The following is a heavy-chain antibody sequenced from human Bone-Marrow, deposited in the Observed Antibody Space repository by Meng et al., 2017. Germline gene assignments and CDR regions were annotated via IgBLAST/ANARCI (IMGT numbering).Heavy chain of an antibody. CDR3: ARESLAQLGTVDY. J-gene: IGHJ4*02. Sequence: SVKVSCKASGGTFSSYAISWLRQAPGQGLEWMGGIIPIFGTANYAQKFQGRVTITADESTSTAYMDLSSLRSEDTAVYYCARESLAQLGTVDYWGQGTLVTVSS. V-gene: IGHV1-69*13. CDR2: IIPIFGTA. CDR1: GGTFSSYA. D-gene: IGHD7-27*01.